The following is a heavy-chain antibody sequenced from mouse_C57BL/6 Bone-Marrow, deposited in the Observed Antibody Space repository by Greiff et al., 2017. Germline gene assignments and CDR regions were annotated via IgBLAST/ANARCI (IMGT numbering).Heavy chain of an antibody. CDR1: GFNIKDDY. CDR2: IDPDNGGT. D-gene: IGHD2-14*01. Sequence: EVQLQESGAELVRPGASVKLSCTASGFNIKDDYMHWVKQRPEQGLEWIGWIDPDNGGTKYASKFQGKATITADTSSTTAYLQLSSLTSEDTAVYYCTTGLGYAMDYWGQGTSVTVSS. V-gene: IGHV14-4*01. J-gene: IGHJ4*01. CDR3: TTGLGYAMDY.